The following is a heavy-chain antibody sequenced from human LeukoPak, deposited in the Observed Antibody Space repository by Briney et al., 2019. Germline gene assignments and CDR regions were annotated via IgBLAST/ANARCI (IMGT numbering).Heavy chain of an antibody. CDR1: GFTFDDYA. V-gene: IGHV3-74*01. CDR2: INTDGSST. J-gene: IGHJ4*02. CDR3: ARDDCSSSSCLTY. D-gene: IGHD2-2*01. Sequence: GSSLRLSCAASGFTFDDYAMHWVRRDPGTGLEWVSRINTDGSSTNYADCVKGRFTISRKNTLYLQMNRLRAEDTAVYYCARDDCSSSSCLTYWGQGTLVTVSS.